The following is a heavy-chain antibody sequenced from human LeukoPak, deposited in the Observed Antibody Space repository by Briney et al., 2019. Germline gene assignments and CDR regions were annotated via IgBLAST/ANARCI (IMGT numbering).Heavy chain of an antibody. D-gene: IGHD3-16*02. CDR3: AREEGYDYVWGSYRSYYFDY. CDR1: GGTFSSYA. CDR2: IIPIFGTA. J-gene: IGHJ4*02. Sequence: GASVKVSCKASGGTFSSYAISWVRQAPGQGLEWMGRIIPIFGTANYAQKFQGRVTITTDESTSTAYMELSSLRSEDTAVYYCAREEGYDYVWGSYRSYYFDYRGQGTLVTVSS. V-gene: IGHV1-69*05.